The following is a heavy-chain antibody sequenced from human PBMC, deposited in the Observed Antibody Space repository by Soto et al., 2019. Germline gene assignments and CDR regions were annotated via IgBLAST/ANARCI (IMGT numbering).Heavy chain of an antibody. CDR3: AKVAERFYFAGIAVAGTFDY. Sequence: PGGSLRLSCSASGFTFSTYAMHWVRQAPGKGLEYVSAISSNGGSTYYTDSVKGRFTISRDNSKNTLYLQMNSLRAEDTAVYYCAKVAERFYFAGIAVAGTFDYWGQGTLVTVSS. CDR2: ISSNGGST. CDR1: GFTFSTYA. V-gene: IGHV3-64*04. D-gene: IGHD6-19*01. J-gene: IGHJ4*02.